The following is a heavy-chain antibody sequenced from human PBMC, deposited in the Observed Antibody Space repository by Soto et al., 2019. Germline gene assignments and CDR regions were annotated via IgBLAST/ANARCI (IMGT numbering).Heavy chain of an antibody. J-gene: IGHJ4*02. CDR3: ERLGASNYDSRG. CDR1: GGSISSSNW. D-gene: IGHD3-22*01. V-gene: IGHV4-4*02. Sequence: QVQLQESGPGLVKPSGTLSLTCAVPGGSISSSNWWRWVRQPPGKGLEWIGEIYHSGSTNSNPSLKSRVTISVDKSKNQSSLKVSSVTDADTAVYYCERLGASNYDSRGWGQGTLVTVSS. CDR2: IYHSGST.